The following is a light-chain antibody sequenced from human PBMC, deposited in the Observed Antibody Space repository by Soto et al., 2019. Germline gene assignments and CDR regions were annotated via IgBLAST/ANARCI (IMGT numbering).Light chain of an antibody. Sequence: QLVPTQSPSASASLGASVKLTCTLSSGHSSYAIAWHQQQPEQGPRYLMKLSSDGSHSKGDGIPDRVSGSSSGAERYLTISCLQSEDEADYYCQTWDTGARVVFGGGTKLTVL. J-gene: IGLJ2*01. CDR2: LSSDGSH. CDR3: QTWDTGARVV. V-gene: IGLV4-69*01. CDR1: SGHSSYA.